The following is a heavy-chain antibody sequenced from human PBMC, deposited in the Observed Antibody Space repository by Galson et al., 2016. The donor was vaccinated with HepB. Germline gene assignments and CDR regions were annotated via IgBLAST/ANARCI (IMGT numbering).Heavy chain of an antibody. V-gene: IGHV3-23*01. Sequence: SLRLSCAASGFTFSSYAMSWVRQAPGKGLEWVSSISGSGGSTYYADSVKGRFTIARDNSKNTLYLQMNSLRADDTAEYYCAKDLRYNSSFYVFGNWGQGTLVTVSS. CDR3: AKDLRYNSSFYVFGN. J-gene: IGHJ4*02. CDR1: GFTFSSYA. CDR2: ISGSGGST. D-gene: IGHD6-13*01.